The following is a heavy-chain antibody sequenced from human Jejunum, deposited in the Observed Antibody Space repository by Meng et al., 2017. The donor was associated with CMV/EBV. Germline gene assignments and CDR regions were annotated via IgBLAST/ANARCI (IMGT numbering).Heavy chain of an antibody. CDR1: A. D-gene: IGHD2-15*01. Sequence: AITWGGQAPGQGLGWKGGVIPIFGTKNYAQRFEDRVTITTDGSTNTAYMELSSLRPEDTAVYYCARGGYCSGASCNIVYYSYGLDVWGQGTTVTVSS. CDR3: ARGGYCSGASCNIVYYSYGLDV. V-gene: IGHV1-69*05. J-gene: IGHJ6*02. CDR2: VIPIFGTK.